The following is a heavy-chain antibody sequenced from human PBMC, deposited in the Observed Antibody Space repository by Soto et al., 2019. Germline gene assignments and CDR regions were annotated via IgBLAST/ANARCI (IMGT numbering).Heavy chain of an antibody. J-gene: IGHJ4*02. Sequence: GGSLRLSCAASGFTFSDYGMHWVRQAPGRGLEWLAFISYDGSNKYSRDSVKGRFTISRDNSKNTLYLQMNSLRAEDTALYYCAKDMRGYNDYWGQGTLVTVSS. CDR3: AKDMRGYNDY. D-gene: IGHD5-18*01. CDR1: GFTFSDYG. CDR2: ISYDGSNK. V-gene: IGHV3-30*18.